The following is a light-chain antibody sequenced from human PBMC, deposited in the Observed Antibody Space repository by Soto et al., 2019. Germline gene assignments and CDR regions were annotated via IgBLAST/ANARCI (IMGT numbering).Light chain of an antibody. CDR3: QQANSFRPN. CDR1: QGISSW. V-gene: IGKV1D-12*01. Sequence: DIQMTQSPSSVSASVGDRVTMTCRASQGISSWLGWYQQKPGKAPKLLIYAASSLQSGVPSRFSGSGSATDFTLTISSLQPEDFATYYCQQANSFRPNFGQGTRLEI. J-gene: IGKJ5*01. CDR2: AAS.